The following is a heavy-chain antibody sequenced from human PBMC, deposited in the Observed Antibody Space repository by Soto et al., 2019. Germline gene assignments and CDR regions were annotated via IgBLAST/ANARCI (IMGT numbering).Heavy chain of an antibody. CDR2: IYHSGST. CDR3: ARKDCSSTSCHFDY. CDR1: GGSISSGGYS. J-gene: IGHJ4*02. Sequence: SSETLSLTCAVSGGSISSGGYSWSWIRQPPGKGLEWIGYIYHSGSTYYNPSLKSRVTISVDRSKNQFSLKLSSVTAADTAVYYCARKDCSSTSCHFDYWGQGTLVTVSS. D-gene: IGHD2-2*01. V-gene: IGHV4-30-2*01.